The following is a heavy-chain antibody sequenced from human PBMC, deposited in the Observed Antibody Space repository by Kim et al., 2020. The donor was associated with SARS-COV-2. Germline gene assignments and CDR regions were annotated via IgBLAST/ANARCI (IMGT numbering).Heavy chain of an antibody. J-gene: IGHJ4*02. Sequence: GGSLRLSCAASAFKFSTDAMGWVRQAPGKGLEWVGGVSGSGGSAHYADSMKGRFTISRDDSVNTLYLQMNSLRAEDTAIYYCAKSITEKSYWVYWGQGT. CDR2: VSGSGGSA. CDR3: AKSITEKSYWVY. CDR1: AFKFSTDA. V-gene: IGHV3-23*01. D-gene: IGHD1-20*01.